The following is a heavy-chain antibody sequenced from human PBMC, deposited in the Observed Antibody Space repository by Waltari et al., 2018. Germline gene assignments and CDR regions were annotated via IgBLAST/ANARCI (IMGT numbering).Heavy chain of an antibody. J-gene: IGHJ6*03. V-gene: IGHV3-23*04. Sequence: EVQLVESGGGLVQPGGSLRLSCAASGFTFSGHAMSWVRQAPGKGLDWVSAISGSGSSTYDADSVTGRFTISRDNSKNTLYLQMSSLRSEDTAVYYCARAGGGGDYYMDVWGKGTTVTVSS. CDR1: GFTFSGHA. D-gene: IGHD2-15*01. CDR2: ISGSGSST. CDR3: ARAGGGGDYYMDV.